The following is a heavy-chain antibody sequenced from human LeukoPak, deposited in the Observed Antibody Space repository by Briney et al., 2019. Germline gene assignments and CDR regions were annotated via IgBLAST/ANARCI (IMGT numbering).Heavy chain of an antibody. CDR3: AKDWYYYDSSGYYFDY. V-gene: IGHV3-23*01. J-gene: IGHJ4*02. Sequence: GGSLRLSCAASGFTFSSYAMSWVRQAPGKGLEWVSAISGSGGSTYYADSVKGRFTISRDNSKNTLYLQMNSLRAEDTAVYYCAKDWYYYDSSGYYFDYWGQGTLVTVSP. CDR1: GFTFSSYA. D-gene: IGHD3-22*01. CDR2: ISGSGGST.